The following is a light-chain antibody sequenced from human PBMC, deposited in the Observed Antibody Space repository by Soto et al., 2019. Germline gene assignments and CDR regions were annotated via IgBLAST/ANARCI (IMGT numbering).Light chain of an antibody. CDR1: QSVSSN. J-gene: IGKJ5*01. V-gene: IGKV3-11*01. CDR2: DAS. CDR3: QQRSKWPIT. Sequence: EIVMTQSPATLSASPGERATLSCRASQSVSSNLAWYQQKPGRAPRLLIYDASKRATGIPARFSGSGSGTGFTLTISSLEPEDFAVYYCQQRSKWPITFGQGTRLEIK.